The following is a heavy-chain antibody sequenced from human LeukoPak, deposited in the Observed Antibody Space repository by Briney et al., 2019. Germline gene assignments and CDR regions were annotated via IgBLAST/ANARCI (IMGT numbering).Heavy chain of an antibody. CDR2: ISGRSSHV. CDR3: GRAFPPLRTSSAGDL. CDR1: GFSFSDYD. J-gene: IGHJ1*01. Sequence: PGGPLRLSCSASGFSFSDYDMNWVRQAPGKGLEWVSAISGRSSHVYYGESVKGRFPISRDNAKNSLYLQLDSLGVEDTAVYYCGRAFPPLRTSSAGDLWGQGTLVTVSS. V-gene: IGHV3-21*01. D-gene: IGHD3-16*01.